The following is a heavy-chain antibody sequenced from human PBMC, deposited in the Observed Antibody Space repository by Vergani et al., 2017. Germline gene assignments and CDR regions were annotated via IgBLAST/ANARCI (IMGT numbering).Heavy chain of an antibody. J-gene: IGHJ4*02. Sequence: EVQLLESGGSLKQPGGSVRLSCAASGFTFSTYAMHWVRQAPGKGLEWVAALTGGGGSTYYADSFKGRFIISRDNSRDTLYLQMNSLRPEDTATYYCVKDAVSYENFFDSCCQGTLVTVSS. CDR1: GFTFSTYA. CDR2: LTGGGGST. D-gene: IGHD1-26*01. CDR3: VKDAVSYENFFDS. V-gene: IGHV3-23*01.